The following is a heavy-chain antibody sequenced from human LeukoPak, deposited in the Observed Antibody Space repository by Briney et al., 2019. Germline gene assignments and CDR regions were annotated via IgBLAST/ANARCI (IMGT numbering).Heavy chain of an antibody. J-gene: IGHJ5*02. CDR3: ARCHYGSGSYYLDWFDP. D-gene: IGHD3-10*01. V-gene: IGHV1-2*02. Sequence: GASVKVSCKASGYTFTGYYMHWVRQAPGQGLELMGWINPNSGGTNYAQKFQGRVTMTRGTSSSTAYMELSRLRSDDTAVYYCARCHYGSGSYYLDWFDPWGQGTLVTVSS. CDR1: GYTFTGYY. CDR2: INPNSGGT.